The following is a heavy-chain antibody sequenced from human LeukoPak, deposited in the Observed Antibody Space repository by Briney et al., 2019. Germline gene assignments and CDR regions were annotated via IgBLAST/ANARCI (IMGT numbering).Heavy chain of an antibody. J-gene: IGHJ3*02. CDR1: GYTFTGYY. Sequence: ASVKVSCKASGYTFTGYYMHWVRQAPGQGLEWMGWINPNSGGTNYAQKFQGRVTMTTDTSISTAYMELSRLRSDDTAVYYCARDITMIVVGGVAIWGQGTMVTVPS. D-gene: IGHD3-22*01. CDR2: INPNSGGT. V-gene: IGHV1-2*02. CDR3: ARDITMIVVGGVAI.